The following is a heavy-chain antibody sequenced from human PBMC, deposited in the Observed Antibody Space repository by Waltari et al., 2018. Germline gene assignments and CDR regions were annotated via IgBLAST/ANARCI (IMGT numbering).Heavy chain of an antibody. CDR1: DQSITSGFY. J-gene: IGHJ3*01. CDR3: ARDHSTSWSHDAYDV. Sequence: QVKLQESGPGLVRPSETLSLTCLVPDQSITSGFYWGWLRLPPGKGLEWIGSVYHSGATYYNPSLSSRVTISVDTSKNQVFLRLAAVTAADTGMYYCARDHSTSWSHDAYDVWGPGTMVTVAS. V-gene: IGHV4-38-2*02. CDR2: VYHSGAT. D-gene: IGHD2-2*01.